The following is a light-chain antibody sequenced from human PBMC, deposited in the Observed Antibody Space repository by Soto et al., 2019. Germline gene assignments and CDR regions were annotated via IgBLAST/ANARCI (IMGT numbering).Light chain of an antibody. J-gene: IGKJ5*01. CDR1: QGVSSY. CDR3: KQYYNYPLT. Sequence: AIRMTQSPSSLSASIGDRVTITCRASQGVSSYLAWYQQKPGKAPKLLIYAASTLQSWVPSRFSGSGSGTDFTLTISCLQSEDFATYYRKQYYNYPLTFVQGTRLEMK. CDR2: AAS. V-gene: IGKV1-8*01.